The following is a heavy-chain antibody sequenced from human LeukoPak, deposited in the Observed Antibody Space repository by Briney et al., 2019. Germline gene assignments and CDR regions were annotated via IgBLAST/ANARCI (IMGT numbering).Heavy chain of an antibody. J-gene: IGHJ4*02. CDR3: ARHDLGGSSYDY. CDR1: GGSFSGYY. CDR2: IYYSGST. V-gene: IGHV4-34*01. D-gene: IGHD6-13*01. Sequence: SETLSLTCAVYGGSFSGYYWSWIRQPPGKGLEWIGSIYYSGSTYYNPSLKSRVTISVDTSKNQFSLKLSSVTAADTAVYYCARHDLGGSSYDYWGQGTLVTVSS.